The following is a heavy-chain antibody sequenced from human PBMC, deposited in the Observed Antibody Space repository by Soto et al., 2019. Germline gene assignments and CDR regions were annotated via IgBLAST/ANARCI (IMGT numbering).Heavy chain of an antibody. D-gene: IGHD2-21*01. CDR1: GFTFSDYA. Sequence: GGSLRLSCAASGFTFSDYAMAWVRQAPGKGLEWVSSASGSGSGTYYADSVKGRFTISRDNSKNTLFLHMTNLRAGDTALYFCAKGRPGVAAAPDSWGQGTLVTVSS. CDR2: ASGSGSGT. V-gene: IGHV3-23*01. J-gene: IGHJ4*02. CDR3: AKGRPGVAAAPDS.